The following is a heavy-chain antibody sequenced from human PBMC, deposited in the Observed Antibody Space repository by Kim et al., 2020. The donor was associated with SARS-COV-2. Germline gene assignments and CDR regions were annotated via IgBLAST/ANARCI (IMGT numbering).Heavy chain of an antibody. CDR2: IYYSGST. V-gene: IGHV4-39*01. CDR3: ARRDIGDCSSTSCFNWFDP. Sequence: SETLSLTCTVSVGSISSSSYYWGWIRQPPGKGLEWIGSIYYSGSTYYNPSLKSRVTISVDTSKNQFSLKLSSVTAADTAVYYCARRDIGDCSSTSCFNWFDPWGQGTLVTVSS. J-gene: IGHJ5*02. CDR1: VGSISSSSYY. D-gene: IGHD2-2*01.